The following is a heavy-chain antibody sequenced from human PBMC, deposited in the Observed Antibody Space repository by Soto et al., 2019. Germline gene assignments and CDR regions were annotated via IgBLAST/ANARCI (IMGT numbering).Heavy chain of an antibody. V-gene: IGHV1-18*01. CDR3: AKNGKPPYYFYGLDV. CDR2: ISGYNGYT. CDR1: GYTFTRYG. D-gene: IGHD1-26*01. Sequence: QGHLVQSGAEVKKPGASVKVSCKASGYTFTRYGISWVRQAPGQGLEWMGLISGYNGYTNYAQNLQDRVTMTIDTSTNTAYMELRGLTSDDTAVYYCAKNGKPPYYFYGLDVWGEGTTVTVSS. J-gene: IGHJ6*04.